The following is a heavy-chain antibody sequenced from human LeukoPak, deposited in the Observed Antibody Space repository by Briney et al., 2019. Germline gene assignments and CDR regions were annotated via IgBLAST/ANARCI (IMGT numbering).Heavy chain of an antibody. CDR1: GFTVSSNY. D-gene: IGHD3-22*01. V-gene: IGHV3-66*02. Sequence: GGSLRLSCAASGFTVSSNYMSWVRQAPGKGLEWVSVIYSGGSTYYADSVRGRFTISRDNSKNTLYLQMNSLRAEDTAVYYCARADYYYDSSGPMDYWGQGTLVTVSS. J-gene: IGHJ4*02. CDR3: ARADYYYDSSGPMDY. CDR2: IYSGGST.